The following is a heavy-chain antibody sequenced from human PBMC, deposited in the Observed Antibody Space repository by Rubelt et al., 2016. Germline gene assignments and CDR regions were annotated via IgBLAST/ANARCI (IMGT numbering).Heavy chain of an antibody. V-gene: IGHV4-34*01. CDR2: INHSGST. J-gene: IGHJ6*02. CDR3: ARGRRGSSSWLGRDYYGMDV. CDR1: GGSFSGYY. D-gene: IGHD6-13*01. Sequence: QVQLQQWGAGLLKPSETLSLTCAVYGGSFSGYYWSWIRQPPGKGLEWIGEINHSGSTNYNPSLKSRVTLSVETSKTQFSLKLSSVTAADTAVYYCARGRRGSSSWLGRDYYGMDVWGQGTTVTVSS.